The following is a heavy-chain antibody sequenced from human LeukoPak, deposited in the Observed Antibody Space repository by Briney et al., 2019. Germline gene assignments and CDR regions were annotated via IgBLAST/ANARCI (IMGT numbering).Heavy chain of an antibody. V-gene: IGHV3-21*01. CDR3: ARDSAYYNFWSGVQYFQH. CDR2: IKSSRSYI. D-gene: IGHD3-3*01. J-gene: IGHJ1*01. CDR1: GFTLSSYS. Sequence: GGSLRLSCAASGFTLSSYSMNWVRQAPGKGLEWVSSIKSSRSYIYYADSVKGRLTMSRDNAQSSLYLQMNSLRAEDTAVYYCARDSAYYNFWSGVQYFQHWGEGTLVTVSS.